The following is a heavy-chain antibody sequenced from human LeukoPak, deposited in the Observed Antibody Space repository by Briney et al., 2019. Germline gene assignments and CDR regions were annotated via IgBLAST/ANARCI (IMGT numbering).Heavy chain of an antibody. CDR3: ARGDYVWGSYRFCDY. D-gene: IGHD3-16*02. J-gene: IGHJ4*02. Sequence: ASVKVSCKASGYTFTGYYMHWVRQAPGQGLEWMGWINPNSGGTNYAQKFQGWVTMTRDTSISTAYMELSRLRSDDTAVYYCARGDYVWGSYRFCDYWGQGTLVTVSP. V-gene: IGHV1-2*04. CDR1: GYTFTGYY. CDR2: INPNSGGT.